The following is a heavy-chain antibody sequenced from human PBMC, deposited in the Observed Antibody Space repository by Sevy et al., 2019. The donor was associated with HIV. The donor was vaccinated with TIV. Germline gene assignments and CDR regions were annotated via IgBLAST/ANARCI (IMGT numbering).Heavy chain of an antibody. J-gene: IGHJ5*02. CDR2: IYSGGNT. Sequence: SETLSLTCAVSGGSIRSYYWSWIRQPAGKGLEWIGRIYSGGNTNYNPSLKSRVTMSVDTSKNQFSLELRSVTAADTALYYCARDKGGSTWFLLDPWGQGRLVTVSS. CDR3: ARDKGGSTWFLLDP. CDR1: GGSIRSYY. V-gene: IGHV4-4*07. D-gene: IGHD6-13*01.